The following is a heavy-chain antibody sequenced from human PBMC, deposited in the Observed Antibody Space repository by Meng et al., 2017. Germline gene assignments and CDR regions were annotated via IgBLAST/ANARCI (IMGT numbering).Heavy chain of an antibody. V-gene: IGHV3-7*01. CDR2: IKQDGSEK. CDR1: GFTFSSYW. D-gene: IGHD2-2*01. J-gene: IGHJ6*02. Sequence: ETLSLTCAASGFTFSSYWMSWVRQAPGKGLEWVANIKQDGSEKYYVDSVKGRFTISRDNAKNTLYLQMNSLRAEDTAVYYCARMDQQPWIIYYYYYGMDVWGQGTTVTVSS. CDR3: ARMDQQPWIIYYYYYGMDV.